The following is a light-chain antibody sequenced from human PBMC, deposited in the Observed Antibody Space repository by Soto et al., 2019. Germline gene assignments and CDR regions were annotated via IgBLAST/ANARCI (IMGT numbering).Light chain of an antibody. V-gene: IGKV3-20*01. CDR1: QSVSSSY. CDR3: QQYGNSRYT. CDR2: GAS. Sequence: EIVLTQSPGTLSLSPGERATLSCRASQSVSSSYFAWYQQKPGQAPTLLIFGASSRATGIPDRFSGSGSGTDCTLTISRLEPEDFAVYYCQQYGNSRYTFGQGTKLEIK. J-gene: IGKJ2*01.